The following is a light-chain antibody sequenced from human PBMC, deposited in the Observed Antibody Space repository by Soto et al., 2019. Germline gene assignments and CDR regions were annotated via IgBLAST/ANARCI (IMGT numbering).Light chain of an antibody. J-gene: IGKJ2*01. V-gene: IGKV1-39*01. CDR2: AAS. CDR3: QQTYSTPYT. Sequence: IQMTQSPSSLCSWFLETVAISCRASQSISNDLNWYQQKPGKAPKLLIYAASNLHSGVPSRFSGSRSGTDFSLTISSLQPEDFATYYCQQTYSTPYTFGQGTKVDIK. CDR1: QSISND.